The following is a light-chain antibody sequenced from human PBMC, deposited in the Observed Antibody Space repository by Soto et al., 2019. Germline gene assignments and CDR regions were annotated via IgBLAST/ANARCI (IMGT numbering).Light chain of an antibody. CDR1: SSDVGGYNY. J-gene: IGLJ1*01. CDR2: EVS. V-gene: IGLV2-14*01. Sequence: QSLLTQPASVSGSAGQSITISCTGTSSDVGGYNYVSWYQQLPGKAPKLMIYEVSNRPSGVSNRFSGSKSDNTASLTISGLQAEDEADYYCSSSTSSIYVFGTGTKVTVL. CDR3: SSSTSSIYV.